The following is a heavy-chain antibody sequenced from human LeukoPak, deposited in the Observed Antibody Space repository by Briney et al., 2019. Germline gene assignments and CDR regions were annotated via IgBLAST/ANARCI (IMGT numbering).Heavy chain of an antibody. V-gene: IGHV4-39*01. J-gene: IGHJ5*02. Sequence: SETLSLTCTVSGVSVISHTYYWGWIRQPPGKGLELIGSIYHSGNTYYNPSLKSRVTISVDTSKIQFSLRLSSVTAADTAVYYCARSSGGVAAAATPWGQGTLVTVSS. CDR3: ARSSGGVAAAATP. CDR1: GVSVISHTYY. CDR2: IYHSGNT. D-gene: IGHD6-13*01.